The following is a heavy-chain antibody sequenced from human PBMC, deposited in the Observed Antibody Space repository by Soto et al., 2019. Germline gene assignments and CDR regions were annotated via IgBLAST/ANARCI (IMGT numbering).Heavy chain of an antibody. CDR2: IYHSGST. V-gene: IGHV4-38-2*02. Sequence: SETLALTCDVYGYSLSSYCYWGWIRQAPGEGLEWIGSIYHSGSTYYNPSLRRRVTISIDPSENQFSLKLTCVTDADKAAYYCARDLIYYGNDYYSFDVWGQGTTVTVSS. CDR1: GYSLSSYCY. CDR3: ARDLIYYGNDYYSFDV. J-gene: IGHJ6*03. D-gene: IGHD3-16*01.